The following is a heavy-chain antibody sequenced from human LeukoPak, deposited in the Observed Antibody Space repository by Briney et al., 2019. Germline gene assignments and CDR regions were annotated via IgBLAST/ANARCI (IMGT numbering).Heavy chain of an antibody. D-gene: IGHD3-9*01. CDR3: TKDGHYDILTAFD. Sequence: GGSLRLSCAASGFTFTKYAMSWVRQAPGKGLHGVSSISASAGTSYYADSVKGRFSISRESSNNTQYLQMNNLRAEDTAIYYCTKDGHYDILTAFDWGQGTLVTVSS. CDR1: GFTFTKYA. CDR2: ISASAGTS. J-gene: IGHJ4*02. V-gene: IGHV3-23*01.